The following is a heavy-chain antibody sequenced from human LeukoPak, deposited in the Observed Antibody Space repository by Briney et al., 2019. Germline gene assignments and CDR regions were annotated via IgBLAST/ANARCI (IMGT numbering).Heavy chain of an antibody. Sequence: GGSLRLSCVASGFTFSACGMHWVRQTPDKGLEWLAVFSYDGIETHHADSVKGRFTISRDNSKNSLYLQMNSLTAEDTAVYYCVKEQRYGAYQVADYWGQGTLVTVSS. J-gene: IGHJ4*02. V-gene: IGHV3-30*18. CDR1: GFTFSACG. CDR3: VKEQRYGAYQVADY. D-gene: IGHD2-2*01. CDR2: FSYDGIET.